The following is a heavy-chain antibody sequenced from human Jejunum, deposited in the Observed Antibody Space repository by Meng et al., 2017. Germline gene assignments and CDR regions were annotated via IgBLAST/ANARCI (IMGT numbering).Heavy chain of an antibody. CDR2: IYHTGST. CDR3: ARDGETYYYETTGFAF. V-gene: IGHV4-4*02. Sequence: SETLSLTCGVSGVSISTSVWWSWVRQPPGKGLEWIGDIYHTGSTSYNTSLKSRVTISVDKSKNQFSLSLTSVTAADTAVYYCARDGETYYYETTGFAFWGQGALGT. J-gene: IGHJ4*02. CDR1: GVSISTSVW. D-gene: IGHD3-22*01.